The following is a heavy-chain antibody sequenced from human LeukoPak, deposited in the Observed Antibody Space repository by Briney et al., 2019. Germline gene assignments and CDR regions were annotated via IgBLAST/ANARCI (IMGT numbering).Heavy chain of an antibody. CDR3: ARVVPAAPWFDP. Sequence: ASLKVSSKASGYTFTGYYIHGVRQAPGQGLEWMGWINPNSGVTNYAQKFQGRVTMTRDTSISTAYMEVRRLRSADTAVYYCARVVPAAPWFDPWGQGTLVTVSS. J-gene: IGHJ5*02. CDR2: INPNSGVT. D-gene: IGHD2-2*01. V-gene: IGHV1-2*02. CDR1: GYTFTGYY.